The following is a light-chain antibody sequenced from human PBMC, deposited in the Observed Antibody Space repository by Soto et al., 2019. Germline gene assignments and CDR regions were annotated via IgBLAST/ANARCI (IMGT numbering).Light chain of an antibody. CDR2: HAS. J-gene: IGKJ1*01. Sequence: LQMTQSPSTLSASIGDRVTITCRASQTINNWLAWYQQKPGKAPNLLIYHASNLETGVPSRFSGSAFGTEFTLTISSLQPDDFATYYCQHYNSYPWTFGQGTKV. CDR1: QTINNW. V-gene: IGKV1-5*01. CDR3: QHYNSYPWT.